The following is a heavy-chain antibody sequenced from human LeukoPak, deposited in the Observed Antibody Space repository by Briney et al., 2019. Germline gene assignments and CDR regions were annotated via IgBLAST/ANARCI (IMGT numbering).Heavy chain of an antibody. Sequence: SETLSLTCTVSGGSISSSSYYWGWIRQPPGKGLEWIGSIYYSGSTYYNPSLKSRVTISVDASKNQFSLKLSSVTAADTAVYYCARRNSGSYYRWVWFDPWGQGTLVTVSS. D-gene: IGHD1-26*01. CDR2: IYYSGST. V-gene: IGHV4-39*01. CDR3: ARRNSGSYYRWVWFDP. J-gene: IGHJ5*02. CDR1: GGSISSSSYY.